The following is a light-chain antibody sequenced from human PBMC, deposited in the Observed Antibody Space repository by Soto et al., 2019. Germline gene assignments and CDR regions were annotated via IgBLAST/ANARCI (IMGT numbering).Light chain of an antibody. CDR2: GAS. V-gene: IGKV1-39*01. Sequence: DIQMTQSPSSLSAAIGDRVTITCRASQSIKNYLNWYQHKPGAAPKLLIFGASNXESGVPSRFSGSGSGTEFTLSISILQPEDFATYYCQQGYSTTPITVGQGTRLEIK. J-gene: IGKJ5*01. CDR3: QQGYSTTPIT. CDR1: QSIKNY.